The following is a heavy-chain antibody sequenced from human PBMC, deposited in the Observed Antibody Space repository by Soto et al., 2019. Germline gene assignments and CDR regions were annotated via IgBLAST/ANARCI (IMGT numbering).Heavy chain of an antibody. Sequence: ASETLSLTCTVSGGSISSGDYYWSWIRQPPGKGLEWIGYIYYSGSTYYNPSLKSRVTISVDTSKNQFSLKLSSVTAADTAVYYCAREPPGDGSGSLGYGMDVWGQGTTVTVSS. CDR3: AREPPGDGSGSLGYGMDV. D-gene: IGHD3-10*01. J-gene: IGHJ6*02. CDR2: IYYSGST. V-gene: IGHV4-30-4*01. CDR1: GGSISSGDYY.